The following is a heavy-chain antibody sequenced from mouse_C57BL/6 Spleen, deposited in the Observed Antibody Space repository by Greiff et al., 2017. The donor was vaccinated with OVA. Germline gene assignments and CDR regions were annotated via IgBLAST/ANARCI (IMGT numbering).Heavy chain of an antibody. CDR2: LDPSDSYT. J-gene: IGHJ4*01. V-gene: IGHV1-69*01. CDR1: GYTFTSYW. D-gene: IGHD1-1*02. CDR3: ARWWSTPYAMDC. Sequence: QVQLQQPGAELVMPGASVKLSCKASGYTFTSYWMHWVKQRPGQGLEWIGELDPSDSYTKYNQKFKGKSTLTVDKSSSTAYMQLSILTSEDSAVYYCARWWSTPYAMDCWGQGTSVTVSS.